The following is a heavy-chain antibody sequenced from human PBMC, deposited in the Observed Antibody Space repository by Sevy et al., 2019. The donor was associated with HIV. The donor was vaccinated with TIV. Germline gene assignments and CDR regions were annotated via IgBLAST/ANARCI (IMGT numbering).Heavy chain of an antibody. J-gene: IGHJ4*02. CDR3: AITREYYSDSSGYFDY. V-gene: IGHV1-24*01. D-gene: IGHD3-22*01. CDR1: GYTLTEFS. CDR2: FDPEDAKT. Sequence: ASVKVSCKISGYTLTEFSMHWVRQVPGKGLEWMESFDPEDAKTIYAQKFQGRVTMTEDTSTDTAYMELRSLRSEDTAMYYCAITREYYSDSSGYFDYWGQGTLVTVSS.